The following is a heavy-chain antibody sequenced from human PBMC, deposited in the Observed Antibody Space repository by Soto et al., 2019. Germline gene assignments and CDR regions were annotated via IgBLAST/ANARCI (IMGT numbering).Heavy chain of an antibody. D-gene: IGHD2-15*01. CDR1: GFTFSNYW. CDR2: INKDGSGS. Sequence: EVQLVESGGGLVQPGGSLRLSCVASGFTFSNYWMYWVRQAPGEGLVWVSRINKDGSGSRYADSVKGRLTISRDNVKNTLYLQMDSLRAEDTAVYYCARGDCVGGTCYSLAGSFYYYMDVWGKGTTVTVFS. V-gene: IGHV3-74*01. CDR3: ARGDCVGGTCYSLAGSFYYYMDV. J-gene: IGHJ6*03.